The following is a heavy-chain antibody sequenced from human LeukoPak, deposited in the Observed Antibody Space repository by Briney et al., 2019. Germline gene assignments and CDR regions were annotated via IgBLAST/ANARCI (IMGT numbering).Heavy chain of an antibody. CDR1: RYYMKRGYY. Sequence: SETLSLTCAVSRYYMKRGYYRGWIRQPPGKGLEWIGSIYHSGSTYYNPSLKSRVTISVDTSKNQFSLKLSSVTAADTAVYYCPRGSTAMADFDYWGQGTLVTVSS. CDR2: IYHSGST. D-gene: IGHD5-18*01. J-gene: IGHJ4*02. CDR3: PRGSTAMADFDY. V-gene: IGHV4-38-2*01.